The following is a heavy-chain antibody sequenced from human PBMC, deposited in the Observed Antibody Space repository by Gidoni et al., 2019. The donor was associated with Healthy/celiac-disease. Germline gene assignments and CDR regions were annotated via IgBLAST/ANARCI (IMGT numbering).Heavy chain of an antibody. CDR1: GLTFSSYG. CDR3: AKLAATRAHEEDAFDI. D-gene: IGHD2-15*01. CDR2: ISYDGSNK. J-gene: IGHJ3*02. V-gene: IGHV3-30*18. Sequence: QVQLVESGGGVVQPGRSLRLSCAASGLTFSSYGRHWVRQAPGKGLEWVAVISYDGSNKYYADSVKGRFTISRDNSKNTLYLQMNSLRAEDTAVYYCAKLAATRAHEEDAFDIWGQGTMVTVSS.